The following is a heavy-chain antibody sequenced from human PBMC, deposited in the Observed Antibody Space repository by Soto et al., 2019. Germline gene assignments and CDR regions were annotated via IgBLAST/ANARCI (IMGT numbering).Heavy chain of an antibody. CDR3: AIVPRTADSTGYPNPLDSSAFDI. V-gene: IGHV1-69*13. D-gene: IGHD3-22*01. CDR2: IIPIFGTA. Sequence: SVKVSCKASGGTFSSYAISWVRQAPGQGLEWMGGIIPIFGTANYAQKFQGRVTITADESTSTAYMELSSLRSEDTAVYYCAIVPRTADSTGYPNPLDSSAFDIWGQGTLVTVSS. J-gene: IGHJ3*02. CDR1: GGTFSSYA.